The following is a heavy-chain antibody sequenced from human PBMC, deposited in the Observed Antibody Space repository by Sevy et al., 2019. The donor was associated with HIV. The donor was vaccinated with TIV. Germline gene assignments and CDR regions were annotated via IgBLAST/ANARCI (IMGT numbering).Heavy chain of an antibody. D-gene: IGHD1-26*01. J-gene: IGHJ1*01. CDR1: GFTFSTYS. CDR3: AKYSASGGTMGATTAYFQH. CDR2: ISGSDDTI. V-gene: IGHV3-48*02. Sequence: GESLKISCVASGFTFSTYSMNWVRQAPGKGLEWVSYISGSDDTIYYADSVKGRFTISRDSAKNSLFLQMNNLIDEDTAVYYCAKYSASGGTMGATTAYFQHWGQGTLVTVSS.